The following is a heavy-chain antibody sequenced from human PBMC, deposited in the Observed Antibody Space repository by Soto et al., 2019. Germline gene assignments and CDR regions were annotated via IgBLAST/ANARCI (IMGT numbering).Heavy chain of an antibody. CDR1: GGTFSSYT. D-gene: IGHD6-19*01. CDR3: ARESGWYKSWFDP. V-gene: IGHV1-69*08. Sequence: QVQLVQSGAEVKKPGSSVKVSCKASGGTFSSYTISWVRQAPGQGLEWMGRIIPILGIANYAQKFQGRVTITADKSTSTAYMELSSLRSEDTAVYYCARESGWYKSWFDPWGQGTLVTVSS. CDR2: IIPILGIA. J-gene: IGHJ5*02.